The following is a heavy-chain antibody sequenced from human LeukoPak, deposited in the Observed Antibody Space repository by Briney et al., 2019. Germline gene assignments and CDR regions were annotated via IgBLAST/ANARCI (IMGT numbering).Heavy chain of an antibody. Sequence: SVKVSCKASGGTFSSYGISWVRQAPGQGLEWMGGIIPIFGTANYAQKFQGRVTITADESTSTAYMGLSRLRSDDTAVYYCASLTVTNPGMDVWGQGTTVTVSS. J-gene: IGHJ6*02. CDR2: IIPIFGTA. CDR1: GGTFSSYG. D-gene: IGHD4-11*01. V-gene: IGHV1-69*01. CDR3: ASLTVTNPGMDV.